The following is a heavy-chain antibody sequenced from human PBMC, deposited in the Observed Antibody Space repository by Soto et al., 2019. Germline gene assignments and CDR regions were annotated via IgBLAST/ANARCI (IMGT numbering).Heavy chain of an antibody. V-gene: IGHV4-30-4*01. J-gene: IGHJ4*02. Sequence: LSLTCTVSGGSISSGDYYWSWIRQPPGKGLEWIGYIYYSGSTYYNPSLKSRVTISVDTSKNQFSLKLSSVTAADTAVYYCASGGYGDYVLDYWGQGTLVTVSS. D-gene: IGHD4-17*01. CDR2: IYYSGST. CDR3: ASGGYGDYVLDY. CDR1: GGSISSGDYY.